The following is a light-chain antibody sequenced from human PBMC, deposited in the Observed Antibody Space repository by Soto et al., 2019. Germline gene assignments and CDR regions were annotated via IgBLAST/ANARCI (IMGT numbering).Light chain of an antibody. CDR2: GAS. J-gene: IGKJ2*01. CDR3: QQSDSIPYT. V-gene: IGKV1-39*01. Sequence: DIQMTQSPSSLSASLGDRVTITCRASQGISVFLSWFQQRPGTPPQLLIYGASNLKSGAPSRFSGSGSGTDFTLTISSVEPEDVATYYCQQSDSIPYTFGRGTKVDIK. CDR1: QGISVF.